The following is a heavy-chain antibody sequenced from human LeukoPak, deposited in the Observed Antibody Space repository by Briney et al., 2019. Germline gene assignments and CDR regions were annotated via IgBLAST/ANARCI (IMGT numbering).Heavy chain of an antibody. J-gene: IGHJ4*02. D-gene: IGHD7-27*01. V-gene: IGHV3-30*02. CDR3: ARDLMWGFDY. Sequence: GGSLRLSCAASGFTFSGHAMHWVRQTPGVGLEWVAIIGNDGRDQHYSESVKGRFTISRDNSKNTLVLQLNSLRPEDTALYLCARDLMWGFDYWGQGTLVTVSS. CDR1: GFTFSGHA. CDR2: IGNDGRDQ.